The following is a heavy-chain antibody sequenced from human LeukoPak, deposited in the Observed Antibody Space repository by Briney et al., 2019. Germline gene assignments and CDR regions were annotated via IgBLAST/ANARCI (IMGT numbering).Heavy chain of an antibody. V-gene: IGHV3-30*02. Sequence: GGSLRLSCAASGFTFNRYVMHWVRLPPGKGLDWVAFISSGGSETYYADYVKGRFTISRDNSKNSLFVQMNSLRAEDTAVYFCAKSRSGSANWALQIFDNWGQGTLVTVSS. CDR2: ISSGGSET. J-gene: IGHJ4*02. D-gene: IGHD1-1*01. CDR3: AKSRSGSANWALQIFDN. CDR1: GFTFNRYV.